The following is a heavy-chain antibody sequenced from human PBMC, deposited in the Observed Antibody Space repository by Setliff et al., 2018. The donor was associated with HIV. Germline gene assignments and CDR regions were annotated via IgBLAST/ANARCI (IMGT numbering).Heavy chain of an antibody. CDR1: GDSVSSRSYF. Sequence: SETLSLTCTVSGDSVSSRSYFWTWIRQPAGKGLEWIGRIYTSGSTNYNPSLKSRVTIPVDTSKNQFSLKLSSVTAADTAVYYCARNYDSGPFPFDPWGQGTLVTVSS. D-gene: IGHD3-22*01. V-gene: IGHV4-61*02. CDR2: IYTSGST. CDR3: ARNYDSGPFPFDP. J-gene: IGHJ5*02.